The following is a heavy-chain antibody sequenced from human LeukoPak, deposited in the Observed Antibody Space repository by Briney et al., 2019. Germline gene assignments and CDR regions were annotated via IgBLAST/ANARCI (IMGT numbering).Heavy chain of an antibody. J-gene: IGHJ4*02. CDR3: TRDIGDFVSDF. Sequence: SETLSLTCAVSGDSISTTNYYWAWIRQPPGKGLEWIGSIHYGGTTHYNPSLQSRVTISADTSKNQFALDLRSVTAADTAVYYCTRDIGDFVSDFWGQGTLVTVSS. CDR2: IHYGGTT. D-gene: IGHD2-21*02. V-gene: IGHV4-39*02. CDR1: GDSISTTNYY.